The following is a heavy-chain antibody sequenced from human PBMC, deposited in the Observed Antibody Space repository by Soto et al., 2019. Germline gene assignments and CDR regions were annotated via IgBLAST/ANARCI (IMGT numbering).Heavy chain of an antibody. J-gene: IGHJ4*02. CDR1: GFTFSSNA. D-gene: IGHD6-19*01. CDR3: AKSVVAVGGEVDY. Sequence: EVQLLESGGGLVQPGGSLRLSCAASGFTFSSNAMSWVRQAPGKGLEWVSAISGSGGSTYYADSVKGRFTISRDNSKNTLYLQMNSLRAEDTSVYYCAKSVVAVGGEVDYWGQGTLVTVSS. V-gene: IGHV3-23*01. CDR2: ISGSGGST.